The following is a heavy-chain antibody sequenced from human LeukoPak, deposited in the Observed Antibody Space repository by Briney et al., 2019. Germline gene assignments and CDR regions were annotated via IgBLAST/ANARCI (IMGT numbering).Heavy chain of an antibody. J-gene: IGHJ6*03. V-gene: IGHV4-34*01. Sequence: GSLRLSCAASGFTFSSYGMYWIRQPPGKGLEWIGEINHSGSTNYNPSLKSRVTISVDTSKNQFSLKLSSVTAADTAVYYCARTEESGYSYSYFGYYYYMDVWGKGTTVTVSS. CDR3: ARTEESGYSYSYFGYYYYMDV. CDR2: INHSGST. CDR1: GFTFSSYG. D-gene: IGHD5-18*01.